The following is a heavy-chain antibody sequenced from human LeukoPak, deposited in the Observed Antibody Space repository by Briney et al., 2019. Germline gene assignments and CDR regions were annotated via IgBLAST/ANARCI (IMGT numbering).Heavy chain of an antibody. CDR2: INHSGST. CDR3: ACHAVRYSAYDREEDAFDI. CDR1: GGSISSHY. D-gene: IGHD5-12*01. J-gene: IGHJ3*02. V-gene: IGHV4-34*01. Sequence: SETLSLTCTVSGGSISSHYWSWIRQPPGKGLEWIGEINHSGSTKYNPSLKSRVTISVDTSTKQFFLRLTSVTAADTAVYYCACHAVRYSAYDREEDAFDIWGQGTMVTVSS.